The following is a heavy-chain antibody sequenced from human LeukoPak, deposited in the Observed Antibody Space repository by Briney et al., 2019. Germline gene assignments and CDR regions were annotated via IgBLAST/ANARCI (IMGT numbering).Heavy chain of an antibody. J-gene: IGHJ4*02. CDR3: ARGSPYSSVDY. CDR2: IIPILGIA. Sequence: GASVTVSCKASGYTFTSYGISWVRQAPGQGLEWMGRIIPILGIANYAQKFQGRVTITADKSTSTAYMELSSLRSEDTAVYYCARGSPYSSVDYWGQGTLVTVSS. CDR1: GYTFTSYG. V-gene: IGHV1-69*04. D-gene: IGHD6-19*01.